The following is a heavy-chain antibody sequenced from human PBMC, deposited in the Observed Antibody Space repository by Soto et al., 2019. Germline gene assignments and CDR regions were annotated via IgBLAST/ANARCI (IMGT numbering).Heavy chain of an antibody. CDR3: ARDLLLTGSYSEGGPYYGMDV. Sequence: GASVKVSCKASGYTFTGYYMHWVRQAPGQGLEWMGWINPNSGGTNYAQKFQGWVTMTRDTSISTAYMELSRLRSDDTAVYYCARDLLLTGSYSEGGPYYGMDVWGQGTTVTVSS. D-gene: IGHD3-9*01. J-gene: IGHJ6*02. CDR2: INPNSGGT. V-gene: IGHV1-2*04. CDR1: GYTFTGYY.